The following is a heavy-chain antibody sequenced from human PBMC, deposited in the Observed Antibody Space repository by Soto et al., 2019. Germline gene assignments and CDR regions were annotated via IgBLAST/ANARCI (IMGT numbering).Heavy chain of an antibody. CDR3: ARQWGDYVCDY. V-gene: IGHV4-61*08. CDR1: GGSSINGGYY. D-gene: IGHD3-16*01. J-gene: IGHJ4*02. CDR2: IYYSGST. Sequence: PSEMMSLPYAVSGGSSINGGYYWIWIRQPPGKGLEWIGYIYYSGSTNYNSSLKSRVTISVDTSKNQFSLKLSSVTAADTAVYYCARQWGDYVCDYWGQGTLVTVSS.